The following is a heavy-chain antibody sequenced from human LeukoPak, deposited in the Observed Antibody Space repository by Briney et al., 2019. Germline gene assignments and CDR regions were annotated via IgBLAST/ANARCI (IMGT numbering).Heavy chain of an antibody. V-gene: IGHV3-23*01. CDR2: ISGSGGST. D-gene: IGHD6-19*01. Sequence: HPGGSLRLSCAASGFTFSSYAMSWVRQAPGKGLEWVSAISGSGGSTYYADSVKGRFTISRDNSKNTLYLQMNSLRAEDTAVYYCAKDQQWLGINDFDYWGQGTLVTVSS. CDR3: AKDQQWLGINDFDY. CDR1: GFTFSSYA. J-gene: IGHJ4*02.